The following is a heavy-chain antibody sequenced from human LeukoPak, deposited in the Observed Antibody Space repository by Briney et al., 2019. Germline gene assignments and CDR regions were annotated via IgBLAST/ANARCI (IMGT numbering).Heavy chain of an antibody. Sequence: SETLSLTCTVSGGSISSYYWSWIRQPPGKGLEWIGYIYYSGSTNYNPSLKSRVTISVDTSKNQFSLKLSSVTAADTAVYYCARHLSYYYFDYWGQGTLVTVSS. J-gene: IGHJ4*02. CDR3: ARHLSYYYFDY. CDR1: GGSISSYY. CDR2: IYYSGST. V-gene: IGHV4-59*08. D-gene: IGHD1-26*01.